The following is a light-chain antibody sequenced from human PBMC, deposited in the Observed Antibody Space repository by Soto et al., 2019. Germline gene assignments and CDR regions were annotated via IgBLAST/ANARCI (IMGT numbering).Light chain of an antibody. CDR3: QQYNNWPFPSWT. V-gene: IGKV3-15*01. CDR1: QSVSSN. CDR2: GAS. Sequence: EIVMTQSPATLSVSPGERATLSCRASQSVSSNLAWYQQKPGQAPRLLIYGASTRATGITARFSGSGSGTEFTLTISSLQSEDFAGYYCQQYNNWPFPSWTFGQGTKVEIK. J-gene: IGKJ1*01.